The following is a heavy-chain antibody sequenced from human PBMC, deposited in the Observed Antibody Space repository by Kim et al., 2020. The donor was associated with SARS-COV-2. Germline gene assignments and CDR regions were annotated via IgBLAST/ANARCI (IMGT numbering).Heavy chain of an antibody. V-gene: IGHV3-21*01. CDR2: ISSSSSYI. Sequence: GGSLRLSCAASGFTFSSYSMNWVRQSPGKGLEWVSSISSSSSYIYYADSVKGRFTISRDNAKNSLYLQMNSLRAEDTAVYYCARVELWFGELPQYYFDYWGQGTLVTVSS. J-gene: IGHJ4*02. CDR3: ARVELWFGELPQYYFDY. CDR1: GFTFSSYS. D-gene: IGHD3-10*01.